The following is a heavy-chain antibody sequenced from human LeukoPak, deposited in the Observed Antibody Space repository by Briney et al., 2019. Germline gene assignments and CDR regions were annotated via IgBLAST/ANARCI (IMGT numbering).Heavy chain of an antibody. CDR2: IIPIFGTA. Sequence: SVKVSGKASGGTFSSYAISWVRQAPGQGLEWMGGIIPIFGTANYAQKFQGRVTITADESTSTAYMELSSLRSEDTAVYYCARGSSGWYREFDYWGQGTLVTVSS. CDR1: GGTFSSYA. CDR3: ARGSSGWYREFDY. J-gene: IGHJ4*02. V-gene: IGHV1-69*01. D-gene: IGHD6-19*01.